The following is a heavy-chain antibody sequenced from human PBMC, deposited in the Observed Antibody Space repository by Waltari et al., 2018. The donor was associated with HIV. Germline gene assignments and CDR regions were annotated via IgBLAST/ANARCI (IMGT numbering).Heavy chain of an antibody. CDR2: IWDDGSNK. CDR3: ARGRYDSSGLDAFDI. Sequence: QVQLVESGGGVVQPGRSLRLSCAASGFTFSSYGMHWVRQAPGKGLEWVAVIWDDGSNKYYADSVKGRFTISRDNSKNTLYLQMNSLRAEDTAVYYCARGRYDSSGLDAFDIWGQGTMVTVSS. D-gene: IGHD3-22*01. V-gene: IGHV3-33*01. J-gene: IGHJ3*02. CDR1: GFTFSSYG.